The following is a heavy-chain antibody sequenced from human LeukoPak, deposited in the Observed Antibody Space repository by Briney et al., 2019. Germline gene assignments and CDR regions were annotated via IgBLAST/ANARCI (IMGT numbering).Heavy chain of an antibody. J-gene: IGHJ4*02. CDR3: ARSVRSAGGIDY. V-gene: IGHV4-4*07. CDR1: GGSISDYY. CDR2: INTSGNT. D-gene: IGHD3-10*02. Sequence: SETLSLTCTVSGGSISDYYWYWIRQPAGKGPEWIGRINTSGNTNYNPPLKSRVTMSIDTSKKQFSLKLSSVTAADTAVYYCARSVRSAGGIDYWGQGTLVTVS.